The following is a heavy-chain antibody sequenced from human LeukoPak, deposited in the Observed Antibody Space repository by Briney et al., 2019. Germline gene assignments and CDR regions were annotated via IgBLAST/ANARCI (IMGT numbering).Heavy chain of an antibody. Sequence: PGGSLRLSCAASGFTFSSYGMHWVRQVPGKGLEWVAFIRYDGSNKYYADSVKGRFTISRDNSKNTLYLQMNSLRAEDTAVYYCAKDPGFTIFGVVTDYYMDVWGKGTTVTVSS. D-gene: IGHD3-3*01. V-gene: IGHV3-30*02. CDR1: GFTFSSYG. CDR3: AKDPGFTIFGVVTDYYMDV. CDR2: IRYDGSNK. J-gene: IGHJ6*03.